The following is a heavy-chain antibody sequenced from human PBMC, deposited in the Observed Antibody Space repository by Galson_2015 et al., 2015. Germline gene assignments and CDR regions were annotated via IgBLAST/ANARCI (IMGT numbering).Heavy chain of an antibody. CDR2: IIPILGIA. CDR1: GGTFSSYT. J-gene: IGHJ4*02. CDR3: ARDSEENYGSGSYY. Sequence: SVKVSCKASGGTFSSYTISWVRQAPGQGLEWMGRIIPILGIANYAQKFQGRVTITADKSTSTAYMELSSLRSEDTAVYYCARDSEENYGSGSYYWGQGTLVTVSS. D-gene: IGHD3-10*01. V-gene: IGHV1-69*04.